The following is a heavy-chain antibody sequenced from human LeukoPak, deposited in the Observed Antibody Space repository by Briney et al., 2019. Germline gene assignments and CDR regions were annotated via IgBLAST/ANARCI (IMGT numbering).Heavy chain of an antibody. J-gene: IGHJ3*02. V-gene: IGHV4-61*08. Sequence: PSETLSLTCTVSGVSVSSIDYYWSWIRQPPGKGLEWIGYIYYSGSTNYNPSLKSRVTISVDTSKNQFSLKLSSVTAADTAVYYCARDSGSRGPGAFDIWGQGTMVTVSS. CDR3: ARDSGSRGPGAFDI. CDR2: IYYSGST. CDR1: GVSVSSIDYY. D-gene: IGHD6-19*01.